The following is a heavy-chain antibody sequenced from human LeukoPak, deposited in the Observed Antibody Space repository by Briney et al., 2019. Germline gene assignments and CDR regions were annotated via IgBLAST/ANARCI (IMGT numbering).Heavy chain of an antibody. CDR1: GGSISSSSYY. CDR3: AKSRRRDGYNPSFDY. Sequence: ETLSLTCTVSGGSISSSSYYWGWIRQPPGKGLEWVSAISGSGGSTYYADSVKGRFTISRDNSKNTLYLQMNSLRAEDTAVYYCAKSRRRDGYNPSFDYWGQGTLVTVSS. V-gene: IGHV3-23*01. J-gene: IGHJ4*02. D-gene: IGHD5-24*01. CDR2: ISGSGGST.